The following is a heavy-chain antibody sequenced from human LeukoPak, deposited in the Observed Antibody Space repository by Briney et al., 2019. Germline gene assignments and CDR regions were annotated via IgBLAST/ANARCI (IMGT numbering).Heavy chain of an antibody. J-gene: IGHJ4*02. CDR1: IGSISSYY. CDR3: ASPRVSGWFEEYYFDY. D-gene: IGHD6-19*01. V-gene: IGHV4-4*07. Sequence: SETLSLTCTVSIGSISSYYWSWIRQPAGKELEWIGLLYTSGSTNYHPSLKSRVTMSIDTSKNQFSLRLTSVTAADTAVYYCASPRVSGWFEEYYFDYWGQGTLVTVSS. CDR2: LYTSGST.